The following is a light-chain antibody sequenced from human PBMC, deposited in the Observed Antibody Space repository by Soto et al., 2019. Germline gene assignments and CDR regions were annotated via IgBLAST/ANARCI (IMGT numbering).Light chain of an antibody. V-gene: IGLV2-14*01. CDR2: EVS. Sequence: QSALTQPASVSGSPGQSDAISCTGTSSDVGAYNYISWYQQHPGKAPKLLLSEVSNRPSGVSDRFSGSKSGNTASLTISGLQAEDEADYYCSSLTTSFTYVFGTGTKVTVL. CDR1: SSDVGAYNY. J-gene: IGLJ1*01. CDR3: SSLTTSFTYV.